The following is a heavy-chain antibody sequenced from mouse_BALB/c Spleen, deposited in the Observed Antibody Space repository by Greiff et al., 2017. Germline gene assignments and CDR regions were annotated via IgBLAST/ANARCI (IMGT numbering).Heavy chain of an antibody. V-gene: IGHV5-17*02. CDR3: ARSYYGNPLLAY. J-gene: IGHJ3*01. CDR2: ISSGSSTI. CDR1: GFTFSSFG. D-gene: IGHD2-1*01. Sequence: EVQVVESGGGLVQPGGSRKLSCAASGFTFSSFGMHWVRQAPEKGLEWVAYISSGSSTIYYADTVKGRFTISRDNPKNTLFLQMTSLRSEDTAMYYCARSYYGNPLLAYWGQGTLVTVSA.